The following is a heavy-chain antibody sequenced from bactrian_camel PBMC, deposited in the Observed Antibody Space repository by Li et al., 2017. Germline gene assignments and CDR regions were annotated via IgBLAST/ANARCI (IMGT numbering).Heavy chain of an antibody. CDR2: LDADGST. CDR1: GFTFSSYD. J-gene: IGHJ4*01. CDR3: AAGCSDPGAVPNWNSYRS. D-gene: IGHD7*01. Sequence: VQLVESGGGLVQPGGSLRLSCAASGFTFSSYDMSWVRQAPGKEREGVATLDADGSTRYADSVKGRFTISQDSAKNTLYLQMNSLKPEDTAMYYCAAGCSDPGAVPNWNSYRSWGQGTQVTVS. V-gene: IGHV3S40*01.